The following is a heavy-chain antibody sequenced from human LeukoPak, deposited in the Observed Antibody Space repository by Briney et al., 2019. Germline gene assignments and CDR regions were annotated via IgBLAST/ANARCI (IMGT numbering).Heavy chain of an antibody. CDR2: ISSSSSYI. J-gene: IGHJ4*02. Sequence: GGSLRLSCAASGFIFSTYNIDWVRQAPGKGLEWVSSISSSSSYIYYADSVKGRFTISRDNAKNSLYLQMNSLRAEDTAVYYCARDGSRGNLVTAPDFWGQGTLVTVSS. D-gene: IGHD2-21*02. V-gene: IGHV3-21*01. CDR3: ARDGSRGNLVTAPDF. CDR1: GFIFSTYN.